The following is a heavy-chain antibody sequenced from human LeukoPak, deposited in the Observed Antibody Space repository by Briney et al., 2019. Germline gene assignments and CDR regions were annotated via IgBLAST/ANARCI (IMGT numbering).Heavy chain of an antibody. CDR1: GFTFSSYG. CDR2: ISYDGSNK. V-gene: IGHV3-30*18. Sequence: GGSLRLSCAASGFTFSSYGMHWARQAPGKGLEWVAVISYDGSNKYYGDSVKGRFTISRDNSKNTLYLQMNSLRAEDTAVYYCAKGGNTYYFDYWGQGTLVTVSS. J-gene: IGHJ4*02. D-gene: IGHD5-18*01. CDR3: AKGGNTYYFDY.